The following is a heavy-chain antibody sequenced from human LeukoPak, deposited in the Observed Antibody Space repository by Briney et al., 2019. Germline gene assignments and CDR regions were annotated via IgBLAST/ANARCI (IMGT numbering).Heavy chain of an antibody. CDR3: ARLAQSGYVGGGSSWFDP. V-gene: IGHV5-51*01. CDR1: GYSFTSYW. D-gene: IGHD3-3*01. J-gene: IGHJ5*02. Sequence: GESLKISCKGSGYSFTSYWIGWVRQMPGKGLEWMGIIYPGDSGTRYSPSFQGQVTISADKSISTAYLQWSSLKASDTAMYYCARLAQSGYVGGGSSWFDPWGQGTLVTVSS. CDR2: IYPGDSGT.